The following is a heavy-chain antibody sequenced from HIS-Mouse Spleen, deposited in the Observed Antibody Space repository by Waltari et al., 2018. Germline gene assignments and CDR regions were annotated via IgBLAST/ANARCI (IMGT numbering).Heavy chain of an antibody. D-gene: IGHD3-10*01. CDR1: GYTFTGDH. J-gene: IGHJ3*02. CDR2: INPNSGGT. CDR3: ARDSPTQLGGDAFDI. Sequence: QVQLVQSGAEVKKPGASVKVSCKASGYTFTGDHMDWVRQAPGQGLEWMGGINPNSGGTNYAQKFQGRVTMTRDTSISTAYMELSRLRSDDTAVYYCARDSPTQLGGDAFDIWGQGTMVTVSS. V-gene: IGHV1-2*02.